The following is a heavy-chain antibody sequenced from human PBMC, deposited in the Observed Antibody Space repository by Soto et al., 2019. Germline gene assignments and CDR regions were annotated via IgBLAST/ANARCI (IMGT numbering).Heavy chain of an antibody. V-gene: IGHV3-30*18. CDR2: ITYDGGDK. D-gene: IGHD3-3*01. CDR3: AKMRLIWGSREYFFGS. CDR1: GFTFTNFG. Sequence: QVQLVESGGGVVQPGRSLRLSCAASGFTFTNFGLHWVRQAPGKGLEWVALITYDGGDKKYAASVQGRFTISRDISKNTVYLQMNSLRPEDTAVYYCAKMRLIWGSREYFFGSWGQGTLVSVSS. J-gene: IGHJ5*02.